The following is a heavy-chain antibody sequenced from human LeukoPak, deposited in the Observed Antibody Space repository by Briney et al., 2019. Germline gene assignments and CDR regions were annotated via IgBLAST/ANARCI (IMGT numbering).Heavy chain of an antibody. V-gene: IGHV4-34*01. CDR1: GGSFSGYY. Sequence: PSETLSLTCAVYGGSFSGYYWSWIRQPPRKGPEWIGEINHSGSTNYNPSLKSRVTISVDTSKNQFSLKLSSVTAADTAVYYCARLGYDSSGYYPYFDYWGQGTLVTVSS. CDR2: INHSGST. CDR3: ARLGYDSSGYYPYFDY. J-gene: IGHJ4*02. D-gene: IGHD3-22*01.